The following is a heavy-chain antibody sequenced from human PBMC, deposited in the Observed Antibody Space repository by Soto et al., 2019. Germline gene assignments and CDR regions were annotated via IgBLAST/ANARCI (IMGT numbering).Heavy chain of an antibody. J-gene: IGHJ4*02. D-gene: IGHD5-18*01. Sequence: TSETLSLTCTVSGGSISSSSYYWGWIRQPPGKGLEWIGSIYYSGSTYYNPSLKSRVTISVDTSKNQFSLKLSSVTAADTAVYYCARLNGYSYGSYYWGQGTLVTVS. CDR3: ARLNGYSYGSYY. CDR1: GGSISSSSYY. V-gene: IGHV4-39*01. CDR2: IYYSGST.